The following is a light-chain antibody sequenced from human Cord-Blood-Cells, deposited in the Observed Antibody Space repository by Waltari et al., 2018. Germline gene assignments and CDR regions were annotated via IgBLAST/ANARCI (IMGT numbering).Light chain of an antibody. Sequence: QSALTQPPSASGSPGQSVTISCTGTSSDVGGYNYVSWYQQHPSKAPTLMIYEVSKPPSGVPDRFSGSKSGNTASLTASGLQAEDEADYYCSSYAGSNNVVFGGGTKLTVL. CDR1: SSDVGGYNY. CDR3: SSYAGSNNVV. J-gene: IGLJ2*01. CDR2: EVS. V-gene: IGLV2-8*01.